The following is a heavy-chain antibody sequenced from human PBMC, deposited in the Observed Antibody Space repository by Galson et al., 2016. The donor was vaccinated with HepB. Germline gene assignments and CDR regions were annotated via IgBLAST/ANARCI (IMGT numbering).Heavy chain of an antibody. J-gene: IGHJ6*02. V-gene: IGHV3-13*01. CDR2: IETAGDT. Sequence: SLRLSCAASGFTFSIHDMHWVRQVTGKGLEWVSAIETAGDTYYPDSVKGRFTISRENAKNSLYLQMNDLRAGDTAVYYCARGKSLLTMPWNYGLDVWGQGTLVTVSS. CDR1: GFTFSIHD. CDR3: ARGKSLLTMPWNYGLDV. D-gene: IGHD1-1*01.